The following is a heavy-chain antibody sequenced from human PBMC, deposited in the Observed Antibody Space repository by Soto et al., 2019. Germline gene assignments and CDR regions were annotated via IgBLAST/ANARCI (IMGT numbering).Heavy chain of an antibody. Sequence: SETLSLTCTVSGGSISSYYWSWIRQPPGKGLEWIGYIYYSGSTNYNPSLKSRVTISVDTSKNQFSLKLSSVTAADTAVYYCARIAVAGKERSVGRDYYYHYGMDVWGQGTTVTVSS. CDR3: ARIAVAGKERSVGRDYYYHYGMDV. D-gene: IGHD6-19*01. CDR1: GGSISSYY. CDR2: IYYSGST. J-gene: IGHJ6*02. V-gene: IGHV4-59*01.